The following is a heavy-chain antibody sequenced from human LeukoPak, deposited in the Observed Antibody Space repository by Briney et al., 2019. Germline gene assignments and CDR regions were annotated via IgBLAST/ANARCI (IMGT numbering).Heavy chain of an antibody. D-gene: IGHD2-21*02. CDR1: GFTFSSYA. CDR3: AKDGGYCGGDCYPDDAFDI. J-gene: IGHJ3*02. Sequence: PGGSLRLSCAASGFTFSSYAMSWVRQAPGKGLEWVSAISGSGGSTYYADSVKGRFTISRDNSKNTLYLQMNSLRAEDTAVYYCAKDGGYCGGDCYPDDAFDIWGQGTMVTVSS. V-gene: IGHV3-23*01. CDR2: ISGSGGST.